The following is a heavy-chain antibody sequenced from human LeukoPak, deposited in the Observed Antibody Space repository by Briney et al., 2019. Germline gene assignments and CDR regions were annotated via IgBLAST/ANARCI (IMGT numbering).Heavy chain of an antibody. CDR1: GGSFSGYY. Sequence: PSETLFLTCAVYGGSFSGYYWSWIRQPPGKGLEWIGEINHSGSTNYNPSLKSRVTISVDTSKNQFSLKLSSVTAADTAVYYCARGRKSLGYSYGVRGAFDIWGQGTMVTVSS. D-gene: IGHD5-18*01. J-gene: IGHJ3*02. CDR3: ARGRKSLGYSYGVRGAFDI. CDR2: INHSGST. V-gene: IGHV4-34*01.